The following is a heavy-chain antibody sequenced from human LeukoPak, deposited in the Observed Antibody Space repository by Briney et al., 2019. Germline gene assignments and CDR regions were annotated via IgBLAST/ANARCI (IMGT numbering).Heavy chain of an antibody. V-gene: IGHV3-21*04. D-gene: IGHD1-26*01. CDR1: GFTFSSYS. CDR3: AKDRGNYHASRFDI. Sequence: GGSLRLSCAASGFTFSSYSMNWVRQAPGKGLEWVSSISSSSSYIYYADSVKGRFTISRDNSKNTLYLQMNSLRAEDTAVYYCAKDRGNYHASRFDIWGQGTMVTVSS. J-gene: IGHJ3*02. CDR2: ISSSSSYI.